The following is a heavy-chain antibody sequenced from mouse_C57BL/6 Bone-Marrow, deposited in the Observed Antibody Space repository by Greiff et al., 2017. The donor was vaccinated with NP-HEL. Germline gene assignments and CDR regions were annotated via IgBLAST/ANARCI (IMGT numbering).Heavy chain of an antibody. CDR3: ARGTTFSGVYYAMDY. Sequence: VQLQQSGAELARPGASVKLSCKASGYTFTSYGISWVKQRTGQGLEWIGEIYPRSGNTYYNEKFKGKATLTADKSSSTAYMELRSLTSEDSAVYFCARGTTFSGVYYAMDYWGQGTSVTVSS. CDR2: IYPRSGNT. D-gene: IGHD1-1*01. J-gene: IGHJ4*01. V-gene: IGHV1-81*01. CDR1: GYTFTSYG.